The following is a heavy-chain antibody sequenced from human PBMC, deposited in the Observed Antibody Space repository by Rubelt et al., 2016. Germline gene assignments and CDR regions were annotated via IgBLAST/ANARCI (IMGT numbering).Heavy chain of an antibody. CDR1: V. Sequence: VFSWVRQAPGQGLEWMGGIIPIFEKANYARKYQGRLTLTADDLTTTAFMELTGLRSEDTAMYYCSVREPDYSFDSWGPGTLVTVSS. CDR3: SVREPDYSFDS. J-gene: IGHJ4*02. CDR2: IIPIFEKA. V-gene: IGHV1-69*01. D-gene: IGHD1-14*01.